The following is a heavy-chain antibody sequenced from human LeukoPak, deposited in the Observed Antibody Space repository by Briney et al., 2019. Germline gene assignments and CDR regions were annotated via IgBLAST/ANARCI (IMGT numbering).Heavy chain of an antibody. CDR2: IIPILGIA. CDR1: GGTFSSYA. CDR3: ARDPLRAPDIVVVPAALFDY. V-gene: IGHV1-69*04. J-gene: IGHJ4*02. D-gene: IGHD2-2*01. Sequence: SVKVSCKASGGTFSSYAISWVRQAPGQGLEWMGRIIPILGIAKYAQKFQGRVTITADKSTSTAYMELSSLRSEDTAVYYCARDPLRAPDIVVVPAALFDYWGQGTLVTVSS.